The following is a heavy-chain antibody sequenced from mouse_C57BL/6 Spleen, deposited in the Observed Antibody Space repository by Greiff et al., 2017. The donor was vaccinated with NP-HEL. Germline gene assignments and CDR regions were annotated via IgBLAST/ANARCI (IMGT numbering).Heavy chain of an antibody. D-gene: IGHD1-1*01. J-gene: IGHJ4*01. CDR1: GYSFTGYF. CDR3: ARSTITTVVEDAMDY. Sequence: EVKLMESGPELVKPGDSVKISCKASGYSFTGYFMNWVMQSHGKSLEWIGRINPYNGDTFYNQKFKGKATLTVDKSSSTAHMELRSLTSEDSAVYYCARSTITTVVEDAMDYWGQGTSVTVSS. CDR2: INPYNGDT. V-gene: IGHV1-20*01.